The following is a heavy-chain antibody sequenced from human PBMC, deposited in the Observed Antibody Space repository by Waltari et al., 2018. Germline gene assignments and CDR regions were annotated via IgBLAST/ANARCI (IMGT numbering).Heavy chain of an antibody. D-gene: IGHD2-2*01. CDR3: AREVVPAAKIVVNWFDP. CDR2: ITTNTDTP. V-gene: IGHV7-4-1*02. Sequence: QVQLVQSGSEWKKPGASVKVSCKAYGYSFTNYAINWVRQAPGQGLELMGWITTNTDTPTYTQGFTRRFVFSLDTSVTTAYLQINDLKAEDTAIYYGAREVVPAAKIVVNWFDPWGQGTQVTVSS. J-gene: IGHJ5*02. CDR1: GYSFTNYA.